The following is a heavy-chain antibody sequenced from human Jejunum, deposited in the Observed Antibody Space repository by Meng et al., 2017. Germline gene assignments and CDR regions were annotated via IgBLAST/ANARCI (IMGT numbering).Heavy chain of an antibody. D-gene: IGHD7-27*01. J-gene: IGHJ6*02. CDR1: GGSIRTSSYY. V-gene: IGHV4-39*07. CDR3: ATLNWGHYFYGMDV. CDR2: IYYSGST. Sequence: GSLRLSCTVSGGSIRTSSYYWGWIRQPPGKGLECIGRIYYSGSTYYNPSLKSRVTMSIDTSKNQFSLKLSSMTAVDTAVYYCATLNWGHYFYGMDVWGQGTMVTVSS.